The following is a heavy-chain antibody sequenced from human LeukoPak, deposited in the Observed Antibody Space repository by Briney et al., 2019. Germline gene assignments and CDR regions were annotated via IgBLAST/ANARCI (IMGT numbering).Heavy chain of an antibody. CDR3: ARRAGAYSHPYDY. D-gene: IGHD4/OR15-4a*01. CDR2: ISGSGGST. J-gene: IGHJ4*02. V-gene: IGHV3-23*01. Sequence: GGSLRLSCAASGFTFSSDAMSWVRQAPGKGLEWVSAISGSGGSTYYADSVKGRFTISRDNSKNTLYLQMNSLRAEDTAVYYCARRAGAYSHPYDYWGQGTLVTVSS. CDR1: GFTFSSDA.